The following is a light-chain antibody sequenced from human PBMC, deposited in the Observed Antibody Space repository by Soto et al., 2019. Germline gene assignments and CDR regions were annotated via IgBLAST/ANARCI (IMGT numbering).Light chain of an antibody. CDR3: MQGGHWPT. J-gene: IGKJ2*01. Sequence: DVVMTQSPLSLPVTLGQPTSISCRSSQSLVSSNGNTYLNWFQQRPGQSPRRLVYKVSNRDSGVPDRFSGSGSGTDFTLHISRVEAEDVGVYYCMQGGHWPTFGQGTKLEIK. CDR1: QSLVSSNGNTY. CDR2: KVS. V-gene: IGKV2-30*01.